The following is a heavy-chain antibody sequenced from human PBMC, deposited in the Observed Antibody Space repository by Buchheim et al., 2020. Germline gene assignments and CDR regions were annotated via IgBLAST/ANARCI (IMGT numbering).Heavy chain of an antibody. J-gene: IGHJ6*02. D-gene: IGHD3-3*01. CDR1: GGSISSYY. Sequence: QVQLQESGPGLVKPSETLSLTCTVSGGSISSYYWSWIRQPPGKGLEWIGYIYYSGSTNYNPSLKSRVTISVDTSKNQFSLKLSSVTAADTAVYYCARLYSRFSDFWSGYYPSTGVGGMDVWGQGTT. V-gene: IGHV4-59*08. CDR3: ARLYSRFSDFWSGYYPSTGVGGMDV. CDR2: IYYSGST.